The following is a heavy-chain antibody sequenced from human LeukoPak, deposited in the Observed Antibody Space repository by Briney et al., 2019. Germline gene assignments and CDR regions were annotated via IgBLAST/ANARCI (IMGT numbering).Heavy chain of an antibody. CDR1: GYTFTGYY. CDR3: ASSYYYDSSGLYYYYGMDV. J-gene: IGHJ6*02. D-gene: IGHD3-22*01. Sequence: ASVKVSCKASGYTFTGYYMHWVRQAPGQGLEWMGWINPNSGGTNYAQKFQGRVTMTRDTSISTAYMELSRLRSDDTAVYYCASSYYYDSSGLYYYYGMDVWGQGTTVTVSS. CDR2: INPNSGGT. V-gene: IGHV1-2*02.